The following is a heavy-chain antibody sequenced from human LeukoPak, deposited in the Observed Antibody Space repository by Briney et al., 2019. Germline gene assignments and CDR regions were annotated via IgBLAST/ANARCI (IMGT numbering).Heavy chain of an antibody. Sequence: GASVKASCKTSGYSFTAFYIHWVRQAPGQGLEWMGWIHPRRGDTNYAKKFQGRVTMTRDTSISTAYLDLSSFRSDDTAVYYCARDGDYGTGSYYRGCIDSWGQGTPVTVSP. CDR2: IHPRRGDT. D-gene: IGHD3-10*01. CDR1: GYSFTAFY. V-gene: IGHV1-2*02. J-gene: IGHJ4*02. CDR3: ARDGDYGTGSYYRGCIDS.